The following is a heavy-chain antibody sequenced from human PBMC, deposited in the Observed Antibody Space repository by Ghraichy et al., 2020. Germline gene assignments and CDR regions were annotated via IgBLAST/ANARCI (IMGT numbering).Heavy chain of an antibody. D-gene: IGHD1-26*01. CDR1: GFTFSSFW. CDR2: IKQDGSEK. Sequence: GGSLRLSCAASGFTFSSFWMSWVRQAPGKGLVWVANIKQDGSEKYYVDSVKGRFTISRDNAKNSLYLQMNSLRAEDTAVYYCARDQYSGSYIDYWGQGTLVTVYS. CDR3: ARDQYSGSYIDY. J-gene: IGHJ4*02. V-gene: IGHV3-7*03.